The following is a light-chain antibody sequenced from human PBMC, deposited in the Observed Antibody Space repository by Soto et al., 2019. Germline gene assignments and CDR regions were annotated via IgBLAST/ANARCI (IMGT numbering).Light chain of an antibody. CDR2: DAS. V-gene: IGKV1-5*01. CDR1: QSISSW. CDR3: QQYNSYPWT. J-gene: IGKJ1*01. Sequence: DIQMTQSPSTLSASVGDRVTITCRASQSISSWLAWYQQKPGKAPKLLIYDASNLESGVPSRFSGSGSWTEFTLTISSLQPDDFATYYCQQYNSYPWTFGQGTKVEIK.